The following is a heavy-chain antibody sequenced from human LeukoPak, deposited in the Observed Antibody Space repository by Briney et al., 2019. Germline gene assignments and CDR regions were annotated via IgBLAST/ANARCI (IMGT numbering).Heavy chain of an antibody. J-gene: IGHJ5*02. D-gene: IGHD1-1*01. Sequence: PSETLSLTCTVSGGSISTSNYYWGWIRQPPGKGLEWIGYIYYSGSTNYNPSLKSRVTISVDTSKNQFSLKLSSVTAADTAVYYCARDLLIDWNDGGWFDPWGQGTLVTVSS. CDR1: GGSISTSNYY. V-gene: IGHV4-61*01. CDR2: IYYSGST. CDR3: ARDLLIDWNDGGWFDP.